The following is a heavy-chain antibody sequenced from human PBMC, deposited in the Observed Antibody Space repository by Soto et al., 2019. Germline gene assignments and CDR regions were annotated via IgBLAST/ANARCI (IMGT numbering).Heavy chain of an antibody. J-gene: IGHJ4*02. CDR3: LRAYGSNVFDY. V-gene: IGHV6-1*01. D-gene: IGHD2-21*01. CDR2: TYYRCKWYN. CDR1: GDSVSSNRAA. Sequence: SQTLSLTCAISGDSVSSNRAAWTWIRQSPSRGLEWLGRTYYRCKWYNDYAMSVKSRITINPDTSKNQFPLLLNSVTPEDTAVYYCLRAYGSNVFDYWGQGTLVTVSS.